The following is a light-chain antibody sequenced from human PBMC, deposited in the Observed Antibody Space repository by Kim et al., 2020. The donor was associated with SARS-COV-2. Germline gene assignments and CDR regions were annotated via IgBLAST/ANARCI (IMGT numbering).Light chain of an antibody. CDR2: AAS. CDR3: QQYSSSPPAYT. J-gene: IGKJ2*01. Sequence: SPGERATLSHRASHTTNNYFAWYQQKPGQAPRLLIYAASSRATGIPDRFSGSGSGPDFTLTISRLEPEDFAVYYCQQYSSSPPAYTFGQGTKLEI. V-gene: IGKV3-20*01. CDR1: HTTNNY.